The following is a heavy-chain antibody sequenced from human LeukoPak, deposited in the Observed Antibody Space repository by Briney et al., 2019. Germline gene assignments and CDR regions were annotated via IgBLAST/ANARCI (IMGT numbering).Heavy chain of an antibody. CDR1: GFTFSSYE. CDR3: ARGISSRYYRYFDY. V-gene: IGHV3-48*03. J-gene: IGHJ4*02. Sequence: YPGGSLRLSCAASGFTFSSYEMNWVRQAPGKGLEWVSLIRSIVTSIDYVDSVKGRFTISRDNAKNSLYLQMDSLRAEDTAVYYCARGISSRYYRYFDYWGQGILVTVSS. CDR2: IRSIVTSI. D-gene: IGHD3-3*02.